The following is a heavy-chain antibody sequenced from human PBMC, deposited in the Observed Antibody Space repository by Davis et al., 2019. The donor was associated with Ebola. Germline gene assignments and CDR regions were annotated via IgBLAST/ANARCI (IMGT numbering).Heavy chain of an antibody. CDR3: ARVRSDYVWGSYLDAFDI. J-gene: IGHJ3*02. CDR1: GGSISSYY. D-gene: IGHD3-16*01. Sequence: PSETLSLTCTVSGGSISSYYWSWIRQPPGKGLEWIGEINHSGSTNYNPSLKSRVTISVDTSKNQFSLKLSSVTAADTAVYYCARVRSDYVWGSYLDAFDIWGQGTMVTVSS. V-gene: IGHV4-34*01. CDR2: INHSGST.